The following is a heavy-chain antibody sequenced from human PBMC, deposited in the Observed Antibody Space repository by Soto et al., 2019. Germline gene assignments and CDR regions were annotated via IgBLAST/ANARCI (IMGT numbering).Heavy chain of an antibody. V-gene: IGHV4-30-4*01. CDR1: GGSISSGDYY. CDR2: IYHSGST. D-gene: IGHD6-6*01. CDR3: ARERPDGARLDP. J-gene: IGHJ5*02. Sequence: QVQLQESGPGLVKPSQTLSLTCTVSGGSISSGDYYWSWIRQPPGKGLEWIGYIYHSGSTYYNPSLQSRVTISVDTSKNQSSLKLSSVTAADTAVYYCARERPDGARLDPWGQGTLVTVSS.